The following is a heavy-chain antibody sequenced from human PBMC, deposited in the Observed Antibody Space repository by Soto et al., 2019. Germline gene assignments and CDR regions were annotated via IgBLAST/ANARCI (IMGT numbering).Heavy chain of an antibody. CDR2: IWYDGSSK. V-gene: IGHV3-33*01. Sequence: QVQLVESGGGVVQPGRSLRLSCAASGFTFSSYGMHWVRQAPGKGLEWVAVIWYDGSSKYYADSVKGLFTISRDNAKNTLYLQMNSLTPEDTAVYYCASTASSGYYFDYWGQATLGTVSS. CDR3: ASTASSGYYFDY. D-gene: IGHD3-22*01. J-gene: IGHJ4*02. CDR1: GFTFSSYG.